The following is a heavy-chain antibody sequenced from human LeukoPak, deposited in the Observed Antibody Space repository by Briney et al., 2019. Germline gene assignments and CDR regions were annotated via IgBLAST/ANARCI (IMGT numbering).Heavy chain of an antibody. V-gene: IGHV3-23*01. J-gene: IGHJ6*02. CDR2: ISGSSGST. D-gene: IGHD3-10*01. CDR3: AKEDYGSGRDYYYYYGMDV. Sequence: PGGSLRLSCAASGFTFSNYAMSWVRQAPGKGLEWVSGISGSSGSTYYADSVKGRFTISRDNSKNTLYLQMNGLRAEDTAVYYCAKEDYGSGRDYYYYYGMDVWGQGTTVTVSS. CDR1: GFTFSNYA.